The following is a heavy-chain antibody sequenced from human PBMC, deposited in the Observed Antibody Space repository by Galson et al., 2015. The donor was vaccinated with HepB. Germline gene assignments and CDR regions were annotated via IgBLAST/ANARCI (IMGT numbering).Heavy chain of an antibody. CDR3: AHYDYGDYDITFDI. V-gene: IGHV2-5*02. CDR1: GFSLSTSGVG. D-gene: IGHD4-17*01. CDR2: IYWDDDK. Sequence: PALVKPTQTLTLTCTFSGFSLSTSGVGVGWIRQPPGKALEWLALIYWDDDKRYSPSLKSRLTITKDTSKNQVVLTMTNMDPVDTATYYCAHYDYGDYDITFDIWGQGTMVTVSS. J-gene: IGHJ3*02.